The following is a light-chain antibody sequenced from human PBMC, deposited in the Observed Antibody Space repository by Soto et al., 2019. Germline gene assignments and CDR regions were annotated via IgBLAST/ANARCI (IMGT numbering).Light chain of an antibody. CDR3: QQYNSYSPWT. J-gene: IGKJ1*01. CDR2: DAS. Sequence: DIQMTQSPSTLSASVGDRVTITCRSSQSISSWLAWYQQKLGRAPRLLIYDASSLESGVPSRFSGSGYGTEFTLTISSLQPDDFATYYCQQYNSYSPWTFGPGTKVDI. V-gene: IGKV1-5*01. CDR1: QSISSW.